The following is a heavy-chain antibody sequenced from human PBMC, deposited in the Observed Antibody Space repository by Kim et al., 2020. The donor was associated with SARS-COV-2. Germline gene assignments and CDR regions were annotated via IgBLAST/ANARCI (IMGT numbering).Heavy chain of an antibody. Sequence: ASVKVSCKTSGYSFKIYGLSWVREVPGEGLEWIGWINPYNDDARFAETLQDRVTLTADRSSSTAFMEMRSLKPDDTAVYFCARAFIRSGTLALDHWGQGTLVTVSS. CDR1: GYSFKIYG. D-gene: IGHD3-10*01. J-gene: IGHJ4*02. CDR2: INPYNDDA. V-gene: IGHV1-18*01. CDR3: ARAFIRSGTLALDH.